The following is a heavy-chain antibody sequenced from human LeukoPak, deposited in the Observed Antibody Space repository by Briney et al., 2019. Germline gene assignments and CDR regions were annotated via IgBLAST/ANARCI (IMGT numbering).Heavy chain of an antibody. CDR1: GGSFSGYY. Sequence: SETLSLTCAVYGGSFSGYYWSWIRQPPGKGLEWIGEINHSGSTNYNPSLKSRVTISVDTSKNQFSLILSSVTAADTAVYYCARGLRSSSWYWFDPWGQGTLVTVSS. J-gene: IGHJ5*02. CDR3: ARGLRSSSWYWFDP. V-gene: IGHV4-34*01. D-gene: IGHD6-13*01. CDR2: INHSGST.